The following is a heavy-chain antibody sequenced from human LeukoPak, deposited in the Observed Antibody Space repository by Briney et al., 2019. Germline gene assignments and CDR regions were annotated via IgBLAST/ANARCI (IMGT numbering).Heavy chain of an antibody. CDR2: IYDSGST. V-gene: IGHV4-59*01. CDR3: VLSRGLNSKPDY. Sequence: PGGSLRLSCAVSGFTFSYYWMSWIRQPPGKGLEWIGYIYDSGSTNYNPSLKSRVTISLDTSKNQFSLKLTSVTAADTAVYYCVLSRGLNSKPDYWGQGILVTVSS. CDR1: GFTFSYYW. D-gene: IGHD2/OR15-2a*01. J-gene: IGHJ4*02.